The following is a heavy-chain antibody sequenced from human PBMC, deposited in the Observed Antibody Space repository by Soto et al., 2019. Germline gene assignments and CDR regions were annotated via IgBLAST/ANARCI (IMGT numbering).Heavy chain of an antibody. Sequence: PSETLSLTCTVSGGSISNYYWSWIRQPPGKGLEWIGYSYYSGSSNYNPSLKSRVTVSVDTSKNQFSLKLRSVTAADTAVYYCARHNVDYYDSSGYLPLDYWGQGTLVTVSS. J-gene: IGHJ4*02. D-gene: IGHD3-22*01. CDR3: ARHNVDYYDSSGYLPLDY. V-gene: IGHV4-59*08. CDR1: GGSISNYY. CDR2: SYYSGSS.